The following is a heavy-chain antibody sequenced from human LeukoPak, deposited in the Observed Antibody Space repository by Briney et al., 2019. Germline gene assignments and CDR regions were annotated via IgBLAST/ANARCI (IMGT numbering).Heavy chain of an antibody. CDR2: VFYIGST. CDR3: ARVTGYMTEDYFDY. D-gene: IGHD6-13*01. J-gene: IGHJ4*02. V-gene: IGHV4-59*01. CDR1: GDSLTSYF. Sequence: PSETLSLTCTVSGDSLTSYFWSWLRQPPGKGLEWIGYVFYIGSTNYNPSLKSRVTISVDTSKNQFSLRLSSVTAADTAVYYCARVTGYMTEDYFDYWGQGTLITVSS.